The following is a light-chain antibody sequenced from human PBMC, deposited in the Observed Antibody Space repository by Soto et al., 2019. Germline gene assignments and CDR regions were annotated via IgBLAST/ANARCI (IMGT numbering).Light chain of an antibody. J-gene: IGKJ1*01. Sequence: DVVMTQSPLSLTVTLGQAASISCRSSQSPLYSDGNTYLNWFHQRQGQSPRRLIYNVSNRDSGVPGRFSGSGSGTDFTLKIRRVEAEDVGVYYCMQGTHWPWTFGQGTKVEIK. CDR1: QSPLYSDGNTY. CDR2: NVS. V-gene: IGKV2-30*01. CDR3: MQGTHWPWT.